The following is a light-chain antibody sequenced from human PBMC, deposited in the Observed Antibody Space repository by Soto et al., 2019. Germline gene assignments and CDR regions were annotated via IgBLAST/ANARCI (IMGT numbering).Light chain of an antibody. Sequence: DIVLTQSPDSLSVSLGARATIKCKSSQTVLYSSNNKNYLAWYQQKPGQPPKLLIHWASTRESGVPDRISGSGSGTEFTLTISRLEPEDFAVYYCQQYYSTPWTFGQGTKVDI. V-gene: IGKV4-1*01. CDR3: QQYYSTPWT. CDR2: WAS. CDR1: QTVLYSSNNKNY. J-gene: IGKJ1*01.